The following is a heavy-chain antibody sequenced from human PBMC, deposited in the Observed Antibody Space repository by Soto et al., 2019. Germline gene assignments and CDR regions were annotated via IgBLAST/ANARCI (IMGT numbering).Heavy chain of an antibody. D-gene: IGHD6-13*01. J-gene: IGHJ4*02. CDR3: ARRGIDRRRLYSKNYFDY. CDR2: INHSGST. Sequence: PSETLSLTCAVYGGSFSGYYWSWIRQPPGKGLEWIGEINHSGSTNYNPSLKSRVTISVDTSKNQFSLKLSSVTAADTAVYYCARRGIDRRRLYSKNYFDYWGREPWSPSPQ. CDR1: GGSFSGYY. V-gene: IGHV4-34*01.